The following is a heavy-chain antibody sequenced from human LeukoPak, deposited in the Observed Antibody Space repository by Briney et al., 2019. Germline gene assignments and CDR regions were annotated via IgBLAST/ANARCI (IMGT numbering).Heavy chain of an antibody. Sequence: SETLSLTCTVSGGSIGSSSYYWGWIRQPPGKGLEWIGSIYYSGSTYYNPSLKSRLTVSVDTSKNQFSLRLSSVTAADTAVYYCARLRPEGAAGSPDYWGQGTLVAVSS. CDR3: ARLRPEGAAGSPDY. CDR2: IYYSGST. CDR1: GGSIGSSSYY. V-gene: IGHV4-39*01. J-gene: IGHJ4*02. D-gene: IGHD6-13*01.